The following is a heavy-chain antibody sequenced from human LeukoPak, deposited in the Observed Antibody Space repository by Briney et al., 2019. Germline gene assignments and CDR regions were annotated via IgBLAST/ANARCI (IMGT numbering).Heavy chain of an antibody. D-gene: IGHD3-9*01. V-gene: IGHV3-23*01. J-gene: IGHJ4*02. CDR1: RFTFRRGT. CDR3: AKVWQINYHILTGLLDY. CDR2: ISGSGGST. Sequence: SRRPASKAARFTFRRGTRIELGGARVKKLKRVSAISGSGGSTYYADSVKGRFTISRDNSKNTLYLQMNSLRAEDTAVYYCAKVWQINYHILTGLLDYWGQGPLVTVST.